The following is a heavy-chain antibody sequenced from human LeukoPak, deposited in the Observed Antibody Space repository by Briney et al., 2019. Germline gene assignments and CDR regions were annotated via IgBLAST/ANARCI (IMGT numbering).Heavy chain of an antibody. CDR1: GDSISNTRYH. Sequence: TSETLSLTCTVSGDSISNTRYHWGWSRQPPGKGLEWIGSIYYSEATYYNPALKSRVTISVDTSRNHFSLKLSSVTAADTAVYHCAREIVSSVESWGQGSLVTVSS. D-gene: IGHD6-6*01. CDR2: IYYSEAT. CDR3: AREIVSSVES. V-gene: IGHV4-39*02. J-gene: IGHJ4*02.